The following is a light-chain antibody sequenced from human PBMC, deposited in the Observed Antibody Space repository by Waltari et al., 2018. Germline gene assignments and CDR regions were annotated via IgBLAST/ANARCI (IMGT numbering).Light chain of an antibody. V-gene: IGKV3D-15*01. J-gene: IGKJ2*01. CDR3: QQYNNWPPYT. CDR1: QTVSNN. Sequence: EIIMTQSPATLSVSPGERATLSCRASQTVSNNLAWYQQKPGQAPRLLIYGASTRAAGIPARFSGSGSGTEFTLTISSLQSEDFAVYYCQQYNNWPPYTFGQGTKLEIK. CDR2: GAS.